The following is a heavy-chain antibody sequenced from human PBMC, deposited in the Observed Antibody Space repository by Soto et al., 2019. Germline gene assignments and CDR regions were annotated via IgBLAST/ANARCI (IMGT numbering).Heavy chain of an antibody. V-gene: IGHV4-31*03. CDR1: GGSISSGGYY. CDR2: IYYSGST. J-gene: IGHJ4*02. CDR3: ARAXFPSWGYSGYDPYYFDY. Sequence: SGTLSLTCTVSGGSISSGGYYWSWIRQHPGKGLEWIGYIYYSGSTYYNPSLKSRVTISVDTSKNQFSLKLSSVTAADTAVYYCARAXFPSWGYSGYDPYYFDYWGQGTLVTVSS. D-gene: IGHD5-12*01.